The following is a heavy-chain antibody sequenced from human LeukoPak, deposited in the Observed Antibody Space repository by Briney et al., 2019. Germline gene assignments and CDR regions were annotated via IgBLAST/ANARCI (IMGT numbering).Heavy chain of an antibody. V-gene: IGHV1-18*01. D-gene: IGHD3-16*02. CDR2: ISAYNGNT. Sequence: RASVKVSCKASGYTFTSYGISWVRQAPGQGLEWMGWISAYNGNTNYAQKPQGRVTMTTDTSTSTAYMELRSLRSDDTAVYYCARTEDLGCYDYVWGSYRPTGFDYWGQGTLVTVSS. CDR3: ARTEDLGCYDYVWGSYRPTGFDY. J-gene: IGHJ4*02. CDR1: GYTFTSYG.